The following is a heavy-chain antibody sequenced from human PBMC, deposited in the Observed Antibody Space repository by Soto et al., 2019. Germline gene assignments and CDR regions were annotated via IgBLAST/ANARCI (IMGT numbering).Heavy chain of an antibody. CDR1: GFTFSSYG. Sequence: GGSLRLSCAASGFTFSSYGMHWVRQAPGKRLEWVAVISYDGSNKYYADSVKGRFTISRDNSKNTLYLQMNSLRAEGTAVYYFAQGWIQLWFFFYYGMDVWGQGSTVIVSS. J-gene: IGHJ6*02. CDR3: AQGWIQLWFFFYYGMDV. V-gene: IGHV3-30*18. CDR2: ISYDGSNK. D-gene: IGHD5-18*01.